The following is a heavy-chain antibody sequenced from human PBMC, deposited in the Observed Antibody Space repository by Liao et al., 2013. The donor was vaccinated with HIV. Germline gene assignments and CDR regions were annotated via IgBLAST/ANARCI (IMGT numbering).Heavy chain of an antibody. CDR2: IYYSGIP. Sequence: QVQLQESGPGLVKSSQTLSLNCTVSGGSISDADYYWGWIRQPPGKGLEWIGYIYYSGIPYSTPSLTRRVTLSLDTSNNQFSLKLSSVTAADTAVYYCARALPSKGGSGFFVAFDPWGPGTLVTVSS. D-gene: IGHD2-21*01. V-gene: IGHV4-30-4*08. CDR3: ARALPSKGGSGFFVAFDP. CDR1: GGSISDADYY. J-gene: IGHJ5*02.